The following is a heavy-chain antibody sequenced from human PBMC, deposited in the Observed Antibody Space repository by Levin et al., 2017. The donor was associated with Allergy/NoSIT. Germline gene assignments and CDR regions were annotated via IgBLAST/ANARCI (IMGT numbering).Heavy chain of an antibody. CDR1: GFTVSSNY. V-gene: IGHV3-53*01. J-gene: IGHJ4*02. CDR2: IYSGGST. CDR3: ARADYDFWSGYPHFFDS. Sequence: GGSLRLSCAASGFTVSSNYMSWVRQAPGKGLEWVSVIYSGGSTYYADSVKGRFTISRDNSKNTLYLQMNSLRAEDTAVYYCARADYDFWSGYPHFFDSWGQGTLVTVSA. D-gene: IGHD3-3*01.